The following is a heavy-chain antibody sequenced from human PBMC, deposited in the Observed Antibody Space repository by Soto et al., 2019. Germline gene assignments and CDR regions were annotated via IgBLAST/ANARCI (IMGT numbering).Heavy chain of an antibody. D-gene: IGHD2-8*01. CDR2: IIPIFGTA. CDR3: ARHLPQYCTNGVCYFDP. J-gene: IGHJ5*02. V-gene: IGHV1-69*13. CDR1: GGTFSSYA. Sequence: SVKVSCKASGGTFSSYAISWVRQAPGQGLGWMGGIIPIFGTANYAQKFQGRVTITADESTSTAYMELSSLRSEDTAVYYCARHLPQYCTNGVCYFDPWGQGTLVTRLL.